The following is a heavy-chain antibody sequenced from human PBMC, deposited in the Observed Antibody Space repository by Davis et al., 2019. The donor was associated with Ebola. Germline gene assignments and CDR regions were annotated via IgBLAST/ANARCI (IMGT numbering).Heavy chain of an antibody. Sequence: PGGSLRLSCAASGFTLSSYGMHWVRQAPGKGLEWVAVISYDGSKKYYTDSVKGRFTISRDTSKNTLYLQMNSLRVEDTAVYYCAKDYAGTRGWGQGTLVTVSS. V-gene: IGHV3-30*18. CDR2: ISYDGSKK. CDR1: GFTLSSYG. J-gene: IGHJ4*02. CDR3: AKDYAGTRG. D-gene: IGHD1/OR15-1a*01.